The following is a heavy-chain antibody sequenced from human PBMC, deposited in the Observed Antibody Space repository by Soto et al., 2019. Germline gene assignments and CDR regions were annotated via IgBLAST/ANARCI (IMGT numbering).Heavy chain of an antibody. CDR2: IYYTGST. CDR3: AREFSNSPEAFDS. V-gene: IGHV4-61*01. D-gene: IGHD6-6*01. CDR1: AGSVNSDNFY. J-gene: IGHJ4*02. Sequence: SETLSPTCTVSAGSVNSDNFYWSWIRQPPGRGLEWIGYIYYTGSTNYNPSLKSRVTISIDTSRNQFSLKLSSVTAADTAVYYCAREFSNSPEAFDSWGQGSLVTVSS.